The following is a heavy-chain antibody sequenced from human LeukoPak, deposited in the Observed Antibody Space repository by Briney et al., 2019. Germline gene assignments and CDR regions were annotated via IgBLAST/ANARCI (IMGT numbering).Heavy chain of an antibody. D-gene: IGHD3-10*01. J-gene: IGHJ5*02. Sequence: GGSLRLSCAASGFTFSSYDMHWVRQATGKGLEWVSAIGTAGDTYYPGSVKGRFTISRENAKNSLYLQMNSLRAGDTAVYYCARGEGYGSGSFNWFDPWGQGTLVTVSS. V-gene: IGHV3-13*01. CDR3: ARGEGYGSGSFNWFDP. CDR2: IGTAGDT. CDR1: GFTFSSYD.